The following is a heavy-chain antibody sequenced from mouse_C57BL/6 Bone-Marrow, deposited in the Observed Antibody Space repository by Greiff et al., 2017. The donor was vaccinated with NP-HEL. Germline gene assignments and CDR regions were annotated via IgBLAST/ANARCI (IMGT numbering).Heavy chain of an antibody. CDR1: GYTFTDYY. D-gene: IGHD1-1*01. CDR3: AVLLRPFDY. V-gene: IGHV1-26*01. CDR2: INPNNGGT. Sequence: EVQLQQSGPELVKPGASVKISCKASGYTFTDYYMNWVKQSHGKSLEWIGDINPNNGGTSYNQKFKGKATLTVDKSSSTAYMELRSLTSEDSAVYYCAVLLRPFDYWGQGTTLTVSS. J-gene: IGHJ2*01.